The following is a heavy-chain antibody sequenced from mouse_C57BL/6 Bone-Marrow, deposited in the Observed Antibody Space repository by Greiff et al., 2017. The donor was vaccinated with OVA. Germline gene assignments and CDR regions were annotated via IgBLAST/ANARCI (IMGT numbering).Heavy chain of an antibody. CDR1: GYAFSSSW. V-gene: IGHV1-82*01. CDR2: IYPGDGDT. CDR3: ARSLYYYGSSYWYFDG. J-gene: IGHJ1*03. D-gene: IGHD1-1*01. Sequence: VQLQQSGPELVKPGASVKISCKASGYAFSSSWMNWVKQRPGKGLEWSGRIYPGDGDTNYNGKFKGKATLTADKSSSTAYMQLSSLTSEDSAVYFCARSLYYYGSSYWYFDGWGTGTTVTVSS.